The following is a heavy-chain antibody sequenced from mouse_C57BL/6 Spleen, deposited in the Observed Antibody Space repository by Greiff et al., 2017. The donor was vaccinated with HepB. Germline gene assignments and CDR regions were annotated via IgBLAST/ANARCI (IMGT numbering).Heavy chain of an antibody. J-gene: IGHJ1*03. CDR2: VYPRDGST. V-gene: IGHV1-85*01. CDR1: GYTFTSYE. CDR3: ARSFLTVVATDWYFDV. D-gene: IGHD1-1*01. Sequence: QVQLQQSGPELVKPGASVKLSCKASGYTFTSYEINWVKQRPGQGLEWIGWVYPRDGSTKYNEKLKGKATLTVDTSSSTAYMELHSLTSEDSAVYFCARSFLTVVATDWYFDVWGTGTTVTVSS.